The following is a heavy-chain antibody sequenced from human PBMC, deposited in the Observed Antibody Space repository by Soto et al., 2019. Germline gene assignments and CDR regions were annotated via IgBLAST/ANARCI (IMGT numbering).Heavy chain of an antibody. J-gene: IGHJ5*02. CDR2: MNPKSFNT. CDR3: TRAAASLDP. V-gene: IGHV1-8*01. Sequence: QVQLVQSGAEVKKPGASVKVSCKASGYSFTRYDITWVRQATGQGLEWMGWMNPKSFNTGYAQKFQGRVTLTMDTSISTAYRELNNLRSEDTAVYYCTRAAASLDPWGQGTLVTVSS. CDR1: GYSFTRYD. D-gene: IGHD6-25*01.